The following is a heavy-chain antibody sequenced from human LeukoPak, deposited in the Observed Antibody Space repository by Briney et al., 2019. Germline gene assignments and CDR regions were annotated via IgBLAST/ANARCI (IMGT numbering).Heavy chain of an antibody. CDR2: IYHSGRT. Sequence: KASETLSLTCTVSGYPISSGYYWGWIRQPPGKGLEWIGSIYHSGRTFYNPSLKSRVTISVDTSKNQFSLKLTSVTAADTAVYYCARVCGSYQYYYYMDVWGKGTTVTVSS. CDR3: ARVCGSYQYYYYMDV. D-gene: IGHD1-26*01. CDR1: GYPISSGYY. J-gene: IGHJ6*03. V-gene: IGHV4-38-2*02.